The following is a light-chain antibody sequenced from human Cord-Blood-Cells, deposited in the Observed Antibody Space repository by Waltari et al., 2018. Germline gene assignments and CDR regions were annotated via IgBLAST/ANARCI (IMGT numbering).Light chain of an antibody. CDR2: QDS. Sequence: SYELTQPPSVSVSPGQTASITCSGDKLGDKYACWYQQKPGQAPVLVIYQDSKRPSGIPDGVSGSNAGNTATLTISGTHAMDEADYYCQAWDSSIPYVFGTGTKVTVL. CDR3: QAWDSSIPYV. J-gene: IGLJ1*01. CDR1: KLGDKY. V-gene: IGLV3-1*01.